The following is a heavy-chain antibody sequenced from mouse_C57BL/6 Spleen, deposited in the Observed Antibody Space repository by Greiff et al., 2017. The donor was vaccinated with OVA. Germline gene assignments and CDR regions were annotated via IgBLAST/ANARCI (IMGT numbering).Heavy chain of an antibody. V-gene: IGHV5-17*01. J-gene: IGHJ2*01. Sequence: EVKVVESGGGLVKPGGSLKLSCAASGFTFSDYGMHWVRQAPEKGLEWVAYISSGSSTIYYADTVKGRFTISRDNAKNTLFLQMTSLRSEDTAMYYCARSGSSYPVYFDYWGQGTTLTVSS. D-gene: IGHD1-1*01. CDR3: ARSGSSYPVYFDY. CDR2: ISSGSSTI. CDR1: GFTFSDYG.